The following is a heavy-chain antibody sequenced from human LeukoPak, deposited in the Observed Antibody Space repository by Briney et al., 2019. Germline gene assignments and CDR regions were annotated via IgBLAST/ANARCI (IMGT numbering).Heavy chain of an antibody. Sequence: SVKVSCKASGYTFTSYGISWVRQAPGQGLEWMGRIIPILGIANYAQKFQGRVTTTADKSTSTAYMELSSLRSEDTAVYYCARSGTGMDVWGQGTTVTVSS. CDR2: IIPILGIA. J-gene: IGHJ6*02. CDR3: ARSGTGMDV. D-gene: IGHD6-13*01. V-gene: IGHV1-69*04. CDR1: GYTFTSYG.